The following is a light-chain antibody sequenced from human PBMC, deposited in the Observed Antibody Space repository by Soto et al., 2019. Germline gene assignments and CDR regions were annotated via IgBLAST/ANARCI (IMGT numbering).Light chain of an antibody. Sequence: DIQMTQSASTQSASVGDRVTITCRASQSLSSWLAWYQQKPGKAPKLLIYEASSLESGVPSRFSGSGSGIEFTLAITGLQPDDFATYYCQQYDSYPWTFGQGTKVEIK. J-gene: IGKJ1*01. CDR2: EAS. CDR3: QQYDSYPWT. V-gene: IGKV1-5*03. CDR1: QSLSSW.